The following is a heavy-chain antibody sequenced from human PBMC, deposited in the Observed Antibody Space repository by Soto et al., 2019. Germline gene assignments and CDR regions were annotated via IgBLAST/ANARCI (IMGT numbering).Heavy chain of an antibody. Sequence: GESLKISCTGFGYTFTTFWISWVRQMPEKGLEWMGRIDPRDSYVNYSPSFQGHVTISVDKSISTAYLQWGSLKASDTAMYYCARLYCTTSTCDSWFDPWGQGTLVTVSS. CDR1: GYTFTTFW. CDR3: ARLYCTTSTCDSWFDP. J-gene: IGHJ5*02. D-gene: IGHD2-2*01. CDR2: IDPRDSYV. V-gene: IGHV5-10-1*01.